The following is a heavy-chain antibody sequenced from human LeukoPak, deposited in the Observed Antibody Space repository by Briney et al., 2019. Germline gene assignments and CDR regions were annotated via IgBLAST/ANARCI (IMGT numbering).Heavy chain of an antibody. V-gene: IGHV6-1*01. Sequence: SQTLSLTCAVSGDSVLSNSSWNWIRQSLSRGLEWLGRTYYRSNWYNDHGVSVKSRININPDTSKNLFSLQLSSVTPEDTAVYYCVRGGQGDGHSADEGFDIWGQGTMVTVS. D-gene: IGHD5-18*01. J-gene: IGHJ3*02. CDR1: GDSVLSNSS. CDR2: TYYRSNWYN. CDR3: VRGGQGDGHSADEGFDI.